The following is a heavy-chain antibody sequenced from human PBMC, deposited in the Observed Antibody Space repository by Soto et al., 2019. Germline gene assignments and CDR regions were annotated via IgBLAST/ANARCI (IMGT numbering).Heavy chain of an antibody. J-gene: IGHJ6*01. CDR1: GYTFTRYG. V-gene: IGHV1-18*04. Sequence: GASVKVSCRASGYTFTRYGISWVRQAPGRGLEWMGWISAYNGNTNYAQKLQGRVTMTTDTSTSTAYMELRSLRSDDTAVYYCASASGRYFDWSGTVYYYYGMDVWGQRPSVPFFS. CDR3: ASASGRYFDWSGTVYYYYGMDV. D-gene: IGHD3-9*01. CDR2: ISAYNGNT.